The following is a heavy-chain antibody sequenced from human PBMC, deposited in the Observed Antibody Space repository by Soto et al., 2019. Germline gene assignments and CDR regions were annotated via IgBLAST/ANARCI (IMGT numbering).Heavy chain of an antibody. V-gene: IGHV1-18*01. CDR3: ARDAPPADY. Sequence: QVQLVQSGAEVKKPGASVKVSCKASGYTFTSYAISWVRQAPGQGLEWMGWISAYNGNTNYAQKLQGRVTMTTDTSTITAYMELRRLVSYDTAVYYCARDAPPADYWGQGTLVTVSS. CDR2: ISAYNGNT. CDR1: GYTFTSYA. J-gene: IGHJ4*02.